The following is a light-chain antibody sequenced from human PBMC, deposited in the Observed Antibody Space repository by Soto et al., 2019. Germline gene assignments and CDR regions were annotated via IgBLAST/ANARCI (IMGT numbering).Light chain of an antibody. Sequence: ELTQPPSVSVSPGQTASITCSGDKLGDKYACWYQQKPGQSPVLVIYQDSKRPSGIPERFSGSNSGNTATLTISGTQAMDEADYYCQAWDSSTRVVFGGGTKVTVL. CDR3: QAWDSSTRVV. J-gene: IGLJ2*01. V-gene: IGLV3-1*01. CDR2: QDS. CDR1: KLGDKY.